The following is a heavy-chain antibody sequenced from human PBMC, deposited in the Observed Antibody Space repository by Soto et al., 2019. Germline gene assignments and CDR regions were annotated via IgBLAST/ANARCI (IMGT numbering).Heavy chain of an antibody. D-gene: IGHD6-19*01. CDR1: GYDFSTHW. CDR3: TRQSSAWAFDY. V-gene: IGHV5-51*01. Sequence: GESLKISCKASGYDFSTHWIGWVRHMPGKGLQWMAIIYPGDSETRYSPSFQGQVTISADKSISTAYLQWSSLKASDTAMYYCTRQSSAWAFDYWGQGALVTVSS. J-gene: IGHJ4*02. CDR2: IYPGDSET.